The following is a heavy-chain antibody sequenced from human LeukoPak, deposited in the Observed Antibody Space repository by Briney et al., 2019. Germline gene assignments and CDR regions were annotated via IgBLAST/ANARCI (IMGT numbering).Heavy chain of an antibody. CDR1: GFTFSSYG. V-gene: IGHV3-23*01. CDR3: VKNVNVFYYYIDV. D-gene: IGHD3-10*02. CDR2: ISGSGGRT. Sequence: GGSLRLSCAASGFTFSSYGMSWVRQAPGKGLEWVSTISGSGGRTYYADSVKGRFTISRDNSKNTLSLQMNSLRAEDTAVYYCVKNVNVFYYYIDVWGKGTTVTISS. J-gene: IGHJ6*03.